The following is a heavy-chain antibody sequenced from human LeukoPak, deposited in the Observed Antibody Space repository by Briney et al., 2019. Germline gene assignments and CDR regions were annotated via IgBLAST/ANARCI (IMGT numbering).Heavy chain of an antibody. Sequence: KPSETLSLTCTVSGGSISSSSYYWGWIRQPPGKGLEWIGSIYHSGSTYYNPSLKSRVTISVDTSKNQFSLKLSSVTAADTAVYYCARLGPYYYDSSGYYLGYYYYYMDVWGKGTTVTASS. D-gene: IGHD3-22*01. CDR1: GGSISSSSYY. CDR2: IYHSGST. V-gene: IGHV4-39*07. J-gene: IGHJ6*03. CDR3: ARLGPYYYDSSGYYLGYYYYYMDV.